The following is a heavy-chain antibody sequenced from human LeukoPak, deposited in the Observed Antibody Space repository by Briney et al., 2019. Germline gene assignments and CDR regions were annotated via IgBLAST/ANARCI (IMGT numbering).Heavy chain of an antibody. CDR1: GYTFISYA. CDR2: INTNNGNP. CDR3: ARPGIAAYYHYGMDV. J-gene: IGHJ6*02. V-gene: IGHV7-4-1*02. Sequence: ASVKVSCKASGYTFISYAMNWVRQAPGQGLEWMGWINTNNGNPTYAQGFTGRFVFSLDTSVSTAYLQISSLKAEDTAVYYCARPGIAAYYHYGMDVWGQGTSVTVSS. D-gene: IGHD6-13*01.